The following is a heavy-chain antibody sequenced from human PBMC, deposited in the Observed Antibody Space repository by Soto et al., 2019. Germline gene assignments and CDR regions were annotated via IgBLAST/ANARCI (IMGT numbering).Heavy chain of an antibody. CDR2: IYYSGST. D-gene: IGHD3-10*01. V-gene: IGHV4-31*03. CDR1: GGSISSGGYY. J-gene: IGHJ6*02. CDR3: ARTGRYYGSGKTMYGMDV. Sequence: TVSGGSISSGGYYWSWIRQHPGKGLEWIGYIYYSGSTYYNPSLKSRVTISVDTSKNQFSLKLSSVTAADTAVYYCARTGRYYGSGKTMYGMDVWGQGTTVTVSS.